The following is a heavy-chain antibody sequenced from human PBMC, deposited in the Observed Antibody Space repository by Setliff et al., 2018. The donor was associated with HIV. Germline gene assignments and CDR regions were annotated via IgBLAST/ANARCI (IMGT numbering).Heavy chain of an antibody. J-gene: IGHJ4*02. V-gene: IGHV1-2*02. D-gene: IGHD1-7*01. CDR2: INSKRGDT. CDR3: AREVLELSGIDY. CDR1: GYTFTGYN. Sequence: ASVKVSCKASGYTFTGYNIHWVRQAPGQGLALMGWINSKRGDTDYAQKFQGRVTMTRDTSIRTVYMELSNLRSNETAVYYGAREVLELSGIDYWGQGTLVTVSS.